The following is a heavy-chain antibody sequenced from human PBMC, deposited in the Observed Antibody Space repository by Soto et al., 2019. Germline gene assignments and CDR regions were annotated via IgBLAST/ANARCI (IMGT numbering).Heavy chain of an antibody. CDR2: IYYSGST. V-gene: IGHV4-31*03. CDR3: ARDRRFGELLGFDY. J-gene: IGHJ4*02. Sequence: SETLSLTCTVSGGSISSGGYYWSWIRQHPGKGLEWIGYIYYSGSTYYNPSLKSRVTISVDTSKNQFSLKLCSVTAADTAVYYCARDRRFGELLGFDYWGQGTLVTVS. CDR1: GGSISSGGYY. D-gene: IGHD3-10*01.